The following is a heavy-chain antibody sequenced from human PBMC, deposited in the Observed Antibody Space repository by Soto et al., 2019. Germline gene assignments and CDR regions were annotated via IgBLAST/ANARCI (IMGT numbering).Heavy chain of an antibody. CDR3: ARDPPPPDY. CDR2: IIPILGNT. V-gene: IGHV1-18*01. CDR1: GGTFSSYT. J-gene: IGHJ4*02. Sequence: VASVKVSCKASGGTFSSYTISWVRQAPGQGLEWMGRIIPILGNTNYAQKLQGRVTMTTDTSTSTAYMELRSLRSDDTAVYYCARDPPPPDYWGQGTLVTVSS.